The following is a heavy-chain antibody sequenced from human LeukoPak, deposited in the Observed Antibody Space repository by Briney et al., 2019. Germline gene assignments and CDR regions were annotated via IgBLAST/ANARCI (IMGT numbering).Heavy chain of an antibody. J-gene: IGHJ4*02. CDR2: ISSNGGST. CDR3: ARETEGYFDY. Sequence: GVSLRLSCAASGFTFSSYAMHWVRQAPGKGLEYVSAISSNGGSTYYANSVKGRFTISRDNSKNTLYLQMGSLRAEDMAVYYCARETEGYFDYWGQGTLVTVSS. V-gene: IGHV3-64*01. D-gene: IGHD6-13*01. CDR1: GFTFSSYA.